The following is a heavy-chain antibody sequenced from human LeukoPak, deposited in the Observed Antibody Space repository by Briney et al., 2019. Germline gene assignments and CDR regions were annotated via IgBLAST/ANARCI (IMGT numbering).Heavy chain of an antibody. CDR2: INTNTGNP. V-gene: IGHV7-4-1*02. CDR3: ARDGEGSSPHFDY. Sequence: ASVTVSCKASGYTFTSYAMNWVRQAPGQGREWMGWINTNTGNPTYAQGFTGRFVFSLDTSVSTAYLQISSLKAEDTAVYYCARDGEGSSPHFDYWGQGTLVTGSS. CDR1: GYTFTSYA. D-gene: IGHD6-6*01. J-gene: IGHJ4*02.